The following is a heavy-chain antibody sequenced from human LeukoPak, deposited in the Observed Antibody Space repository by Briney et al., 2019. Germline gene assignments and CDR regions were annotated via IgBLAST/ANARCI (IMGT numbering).Heavy chain of an antibody. J-gene: IGHJ4*02. CDR1: GGSISSGGYS. CDR2: IYHSGST. D-gene: IGHD6-6*01. Sequence: PSETLSLTCAVSGGSISSGGYSWSWIRQPPGKGLEWIGYIYHSGSTYYNPSLKSRVTISVDTSKNQFSLKLSSVTAADTAVYYCAREEQLVPYFDYWGQGTLVTVSS. CDR3: AREEQLVPYFDY. V-gene: IGHV4-30-2*01.